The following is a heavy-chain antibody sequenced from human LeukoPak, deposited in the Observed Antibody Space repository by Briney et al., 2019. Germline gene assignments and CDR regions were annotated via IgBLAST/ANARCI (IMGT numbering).Heavy chain of an antibody. Sequence: SVKVSCKASGGTFSSYAISWVRQAPGQGLEWMGGIIPIFGTANYAQKFQGRVTITADKSTSTAYMELSSLRSEDTAVYYCASAGDIVVVVAATRKGTAFDIWGQGTMVTASS. J-gene: IGHJ3*02. D-gene: IGHD2-15*01. V-gene: IGHV1-69*06. CDR1: GGTFSSYA. CDR3: ASAGDIVVVVAATRKGTAFDI. CDR2: IIPIFGTA.